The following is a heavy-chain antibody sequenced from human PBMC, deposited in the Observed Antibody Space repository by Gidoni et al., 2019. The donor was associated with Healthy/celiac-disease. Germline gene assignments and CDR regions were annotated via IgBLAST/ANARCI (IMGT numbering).Heavy chain of an antibody. Sequence: EVQLVESGGGLVQPGGSLRLSCAASGFTVSSNYMSWVRQAPGKGLEWVSVIYSGCSTYYADSVKGRFTISRDNSKNTLYLQMNSLRAEDTAVYYCARSRTTYYYDSSGYYYWGQGTLVTVSS. D-gene: IGHD3-22*01. CDR2: IYSGCST. V-gene: IGHV3-66*02. CDR3: ARSRTTYYYDSSGYYY. CDR1: GFTVSSNY. J-gene: IGHJ4*02.